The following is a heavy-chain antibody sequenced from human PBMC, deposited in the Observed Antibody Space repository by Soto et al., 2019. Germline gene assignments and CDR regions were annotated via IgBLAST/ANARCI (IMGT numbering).Heavy chain of an antibody. Sequence: GGSLRLSCAASGFTLNNYWMNWVRQAPGKGLEWVANIKQDGSEKKYVDSVKGRFTISRDNAKKSVFLQMNSLRADDTAVYYCARDGGYSGYDYFDYWGQGALVTVSS. CDR2: IKQDGSEK. D-gene: IGHD5-12*01. J-gene: IGHJ4*02. CDR3: ARDGGYSGYDYFDY. CDR1: GFTLNNYW. V-gene: IGHV3-7*01.